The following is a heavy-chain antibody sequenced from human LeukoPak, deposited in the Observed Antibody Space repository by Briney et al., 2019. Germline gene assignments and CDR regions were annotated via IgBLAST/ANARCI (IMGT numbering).Heavy chain of an antibody. Sequence: GGSLRLSCTTSGFTFNDYAMHWVRQAPGKGLEWVAGISWNRNTIGYADSLRDRFTIFRDDAENSLYLQINSLRPEDTAIYYCAKDADDSGDYVGIDYWGQGILVTVSS. CDR3: AKDADDSGDYVGIDY. D-gene: IGHD4-17*01. J-gene: IGHJ4*02. CDR2: ISWNRNTI. V-gene: IGHV3-9*01. CDR1: GFTFNDYA.